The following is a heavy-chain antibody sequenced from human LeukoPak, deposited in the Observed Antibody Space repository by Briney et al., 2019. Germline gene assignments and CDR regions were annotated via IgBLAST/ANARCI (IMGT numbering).Heavy chain of an antibody. CDR3: ARRGLGIGNAFDI. CDR2: INHSGST. J-gene: IGHJ3*02. D-gene: IGHD1-26*01. CDR1: GGSFSGYY. V-gene: IGHV4-34*01. Sequence: SETLSLTCAVYGGSFSGYYWSWIRQPPGKGLEWIGEINHSGSTNYNPSLKSRVTISVDTSKNQFSLKLSSVTAADTAVYYCARRGLGIGNAFDIWGQGTMVTVSS.